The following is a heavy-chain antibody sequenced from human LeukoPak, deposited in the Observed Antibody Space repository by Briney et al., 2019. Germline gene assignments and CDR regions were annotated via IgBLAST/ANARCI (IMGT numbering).Heavy chain of an antibody. J-gene: IGHJ4*02. CDR3: ARRQSGIAASANFPFDY. CDR1: GYRFTSYW. Sequence: PGESLRISCRGSGYRFTSYWIGWGRQMPGKGLGWMGIIYPDDSDTTYSPSFQGQVTISADKSISTAYLQWSSLKASDTAMYYCARRQSGIAASANFPFDYWGQGTLVTVSS. V-gene: IGHV5-51*01. CDR2: IYPDDSDT. D-gene: IGHD6-13*01.